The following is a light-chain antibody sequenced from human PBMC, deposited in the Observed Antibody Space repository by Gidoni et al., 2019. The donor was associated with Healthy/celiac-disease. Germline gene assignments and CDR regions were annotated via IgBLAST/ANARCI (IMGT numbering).Light chain of an antibody. J-gene: IGKJ2*01. V-gene: IGKV1-39*01. CDR1: QSISSY. CDR2: AAS. Sequence: DIQMTQSPSSLSAPVGDRVTITCRASQSISSYLNWYQQKPGKAPKLLIYAASSLQSGVPSRFSGSGSGTDFTLTISSLQPEDFATYYWQQSYSTPPTFGQGTKLEIK. CDR3: QQSYSTPPT.